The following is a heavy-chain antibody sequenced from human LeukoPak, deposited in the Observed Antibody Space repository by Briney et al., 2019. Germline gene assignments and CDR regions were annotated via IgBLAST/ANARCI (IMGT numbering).Heavy chain of an antibody. CDR3: ARQEADFWSGYSDY. V-gene: IGHV4-39*01. CDR1: GGSISSSSYY. Sequence: PSETLSLTCTVSGGSISSSSYYWGWLRQPPGTGLEGIGSIYDSGSTYYNPSLKSRVSISVDTSKNQFSLKLSSVTAADTAVYYCARQEADFWSGYSDYWGQGTLVTVSS. CDR2: IYDSGST. D-gene: IGHD3-3*01. J-gene: IGHJ4*02.